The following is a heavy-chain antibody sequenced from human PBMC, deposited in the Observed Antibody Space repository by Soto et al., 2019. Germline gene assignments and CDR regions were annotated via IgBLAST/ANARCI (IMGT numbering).Heavy chain of an antibody. D-gene: IGHD2-2*01. CDR1: GGTFGRYA. Sequence: SVKVCCKACGGTFGRYAIRSVRQAHGQGLEWMGAIIPLFGTANYAQKFQGRVTITADEDTSTAYIELSSVRSDDTAVYYCARDCSRTSCNLRGFDPWGQGTLVTVPS. J-gene: IGHJ5*02. CDR3: ARDCSRTSCNLRGFDP. CDR2: IIPLFGTA. V-gene: IGHV1-69*13.